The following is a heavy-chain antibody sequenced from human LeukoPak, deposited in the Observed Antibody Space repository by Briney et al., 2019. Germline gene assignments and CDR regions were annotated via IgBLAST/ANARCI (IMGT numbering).Heavy chain of an antibody. Sequence: SETLSLTCAVYGGSFSGYSWSWIRQPPGKGLEWIGYIYHSGSTYYNPSLKSRVTISVDRSKNQFSLKLSSVTAADTAVYYCARGSIETGGAFDIWGQGTMVTVSS. CDR2: IYHSGST. CDR3: ARGSIETGGAFDI. CDR1: GGSFSGYS. D-gene: IGHD1-14*01. J-gene: IGHJ3*02. V-gene: IGHV4-30-2*01.